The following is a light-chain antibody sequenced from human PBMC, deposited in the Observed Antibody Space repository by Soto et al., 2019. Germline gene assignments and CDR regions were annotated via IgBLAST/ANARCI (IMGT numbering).Light chain of an antibody. J-gene: IGKJ1*01. CDR1: QSVSSN. Sequence: EIMMTQSPATLSVSPGERVTLSCRTSQSVSSNLAWYQQRPGQAPRLLIYDASTRATGIPARFSGSGSGTEFTLTISSLQSEDFALYYCQQYNDWHWTFGQGTKVEIK. CDR3: QQYNDWHWT. CDR2: DAS. V-gene: IGKV3-15*01.